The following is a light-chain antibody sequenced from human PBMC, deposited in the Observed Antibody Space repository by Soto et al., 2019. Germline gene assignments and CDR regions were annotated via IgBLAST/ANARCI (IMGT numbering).Light chain of an antibody. Sequence: DIQMTQSPSTLSASLGDRVTITCRASRSVDNWLAWYQQETGKAPKLLIYEASSLASGVPSRFSGSGSGTDFPLTISSLQPDDFATYYCQQYYSYSTFGPGTKVDIK. CDR1: RSVDNW. CDR2: EAS. CDR3: QQYYSYST. V-gene: IGKV1-5*01. J-gene: IGKJ3*01.